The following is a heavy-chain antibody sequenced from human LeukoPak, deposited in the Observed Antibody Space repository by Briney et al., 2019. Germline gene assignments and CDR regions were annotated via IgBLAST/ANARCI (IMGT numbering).Heavy chain of an antibody. J-gene: IGHJ4*02. V-gene: IGHV1-18*01. CDR1: GYTFTSYG. CDR3: ARVGGYYDSSGYFGY. Sequence: ASVKVSCKASGYTFTSYGISWVRQAPGQGLEWMGWISAYNGNRNYAQNLQGRVTMTKDTSTSTAYTELRSLRSEDTAVYYCARVGGYYDSSGYFGYWAREPWSPSPQ. CDR2: ISAYNGNR. D-gene: IGHD3-22*01.